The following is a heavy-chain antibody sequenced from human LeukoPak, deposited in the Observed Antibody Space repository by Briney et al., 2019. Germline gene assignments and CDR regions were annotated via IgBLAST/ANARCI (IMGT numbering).Heavy chain of an antibody. Sequence: GESLKISCKGSGLDLNDYWIGWVRQMPGKGLEWMGIISPSRSETQYTLPFQGQVTILVDKSTSTAYLQWSSLKASDTAIYYCAWRKYFSTWLEPWGQGTLVTVSS. J-gene: IGHJ5*02. D-gene: IGHD2/OR15-2a*01. CDR2: ISPSRSET. V-gene: IGHV5-51*03. CDR1: GLDLNDYW. CDR3: AWRKYFSTWLEP.